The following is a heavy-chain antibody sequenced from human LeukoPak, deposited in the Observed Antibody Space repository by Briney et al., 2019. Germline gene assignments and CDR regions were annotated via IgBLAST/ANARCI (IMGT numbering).Heavy chain of an antibody. Sequence: GGSLRLSCAASGFTFSNYDMRWVRQATGKGLEWVSSIDTAGDTYYPGSVKGRFTISRENAKKSFYLQMNSLRAGDTAVYYCARRSCSSSSCYERLNGLDAWGQGTTVTVSS. V-gene: IGHV3-13*01. J-gene: IGHJ6*02. CDR3: ARRSCSSSSCYERLNGLDA. CDR2: IDTAGDT. D-gene: IGHD2-2*01. CDR1: GFTFSNYD.